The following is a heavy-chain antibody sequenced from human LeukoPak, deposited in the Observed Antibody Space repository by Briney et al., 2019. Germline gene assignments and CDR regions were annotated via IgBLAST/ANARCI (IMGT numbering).Heavy chain of an antibody. Sequence: WESLRLSCAVSGITITNYCMSWVRQAPGKGLEWVADINYSGSSTIYADSVKVRFTTSRDNPKNTLYLQKNSMRAEDTAVYFCAKRRVVIRVILIGFHKEASYFYSWGQGDLGTVSP. CDR2: INYSGSST. J-gene: IGHJ4*02. CDR1: GITITNYC. CDR3: AKRRVVIRVILIGFHKEASYFYS. V-gene: IGHV3-23*05. D-gene: IGHD3-9*01.